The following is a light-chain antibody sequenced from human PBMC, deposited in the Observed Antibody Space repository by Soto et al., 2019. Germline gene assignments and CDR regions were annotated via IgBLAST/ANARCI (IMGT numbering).Light chain of an antibody. CDR3: AAWDDSLNGVV. V-gene: IGLV1-44*01. CDR2: TNN. CDR1: SSNIGTKT. J-gene: IGLJ2*01. Sequence: QLVLTQPPSESGTPGQRVTISCSGSSSNIGTKTVSWYQQLPETAPKLLIYTNNQRPSGVPDRFSGSKSGTSASLAITGLQSEDEAEYYCAAWDDSLNGVVFGGGTKVTVL.